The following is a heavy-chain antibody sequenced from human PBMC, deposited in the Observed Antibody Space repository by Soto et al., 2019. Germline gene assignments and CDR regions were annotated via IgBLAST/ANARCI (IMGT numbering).Heavy chain of an antibody. CDR2: FDPEDGET. D-gene: IGHD2-21*01. CDR1: GNTLAEMS. J-gene: IGHJ4*02. V-gene: IGHV1-24*01. Sequence: QVALVQSGAEVKKPGASVKVSCKMSGNTLAEMSIHWVRQSPGQGLEWLGGFDPEDGETIYSQSFQYRFIMTVDTSTETAYMELSSLRSGDTATYFCATDPYELQSGVVKDFWVQGTLGIVSS. CDR3: ATDPYELQSGVVKDF.